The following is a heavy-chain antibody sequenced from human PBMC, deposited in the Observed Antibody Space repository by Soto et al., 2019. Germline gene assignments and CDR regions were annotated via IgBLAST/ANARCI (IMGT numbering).Heavy chain of an antibody. D-gene: IGHD3-22*01. Sequence: SVKVSCKASGGTFSSYAISWVRQAPGQGLEWMGGIIPILGTANYAQKFQGRVTITADESTSTAYMELSSLRSEDTAVYYCARGGRLHYYDSSGYYPYYYYYGMDVWG. J-gene: IGHJ6*02. CDR3: ARGGRLHYYDSSGYYPYYYYYGMDV. CDR1: GGTFSSYA. V-gene: IGHV1-69*13. CDR2: IIPILGTA.